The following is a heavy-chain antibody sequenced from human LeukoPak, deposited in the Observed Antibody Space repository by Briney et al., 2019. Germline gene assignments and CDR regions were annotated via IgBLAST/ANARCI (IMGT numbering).Heavy chain of an antibody. J-gene: IGHJ1*01. CDR3: ARSYIAAAGDLQH. CDR2: IYHSGST. CDR1: GYSISSGYY. Sequence: SETLSLTCAVSGYSISSGYYWSWIRQPPGKGLEWIGSIYHSGSTYYNPSLKSRVTISVDTSKNQFSLKLSSVTAADTAVYYCARSYIAAAGDLQHWGQGTLVTVSS. V-gene: IGHV4-38-2*01. D-gene: IGHD6-13*01.